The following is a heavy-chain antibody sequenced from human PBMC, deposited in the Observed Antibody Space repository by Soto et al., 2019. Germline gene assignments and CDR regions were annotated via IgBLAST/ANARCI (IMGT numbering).Heavy chain of an antibody. CDR1: GLSFNEAW. D-gene: IGHD2-15*01. Sequence: EVELVESAGGLVKPGGSLRLSCVASGLSFNEAWMNWVRQAPGQGLEWVGRIKTSAGGGATNYAAPVQGRFTISRDDSKNTLYLHMNSLRTEVTAIYYCTTGSVEGIWGQGTTVIVSS. J-gene: IGHJ6*02. V-gene: IGHV3-15*07. CDR3: TTGSVEGI. CDR2: IKTSAGGGAT.